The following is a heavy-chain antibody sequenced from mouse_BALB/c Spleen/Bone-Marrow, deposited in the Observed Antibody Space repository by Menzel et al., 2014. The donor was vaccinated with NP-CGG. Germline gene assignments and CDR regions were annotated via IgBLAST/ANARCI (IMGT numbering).Heavy chain of an antibody. J-gene: IGHJ2*01. CDR2: ISSGGSA. D-gene: IGHD2-4*01. V-gene: IGHV5-6-5*01. Sequence: EVQLQQSGGGLVKPGGSLKLSCAASGFTFSSYAMSWVRQTPEKRLEWVASISSGGSAYYPDSVKGRFTISRDNPKNTLFLQMTSLRSEDTAMYYCASDYDYFDYWGQGTTLTVSS. CDR1: GFTFSSYA. CDR3: ASDYDYFDY.